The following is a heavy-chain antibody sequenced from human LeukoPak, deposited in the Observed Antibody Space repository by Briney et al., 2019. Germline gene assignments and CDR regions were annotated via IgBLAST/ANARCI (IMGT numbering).Heavy chain of an antibody. CDR1: GFTFTSSA. J-gene: IGHJ4*02. D-gene: IGHD2-2*01. CDR3: ARDLDCSSTSCTYYFDY. Sequence: ASVKVSCKASGFTFTSSAVQWVRQAHGQRLEWIGWIVVGSGNTNYAQKFQERVTITRDMSTSTAYMELSSLRAEDTAVYYCARDLDCSSTSCTYYFDYWGQGTLVTVSS. V-gene: IGHV1-58*01. CDR2: IVVGSGNT.